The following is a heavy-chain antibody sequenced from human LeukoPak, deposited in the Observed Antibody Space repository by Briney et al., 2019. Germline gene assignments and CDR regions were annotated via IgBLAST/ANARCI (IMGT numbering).Heavy chain of an antibody. V-gene: IGHV3-9*03. D-gene: IGHD6-6*01. CDR1: GFTFDDYA. Sequence: PGGSLRLSCAASGFTFDDYAMHWVRQAPGKGLEWVSSISWNSGSIGYADSVKGRFTISRDNDKNSLYLQMNSLRTEDMAMYYCVKGVSSSSHNWFDPWGQGTLVTVSS. CDR2: ISWNSGSI. CDR3: VKGVSSSSHNWFDP. J-gene: IGHJ5*02.